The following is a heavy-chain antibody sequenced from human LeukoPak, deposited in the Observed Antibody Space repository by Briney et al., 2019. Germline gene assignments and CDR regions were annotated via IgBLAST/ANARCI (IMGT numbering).Heavy chain of an antibody. D-gene: IGHD1-1*01. CDR3: TRGEGRIYFGNDKSWFNP. CDR2: VNPNSANT. Sequence: ASVKVSCKASGFTFTNYDIHWVRQATGQGLEWMGWVNPNSANTAYAQKFQGRITMTRDTSISTVYMELSSLRYEDTAIYYCTRGEGRIYFGNDKSWFNPWGQGTLVTVSS. V-gene: IGHV1-8*01. J-gene: IGHJ5*02. CDR1: GFTFTNYD.